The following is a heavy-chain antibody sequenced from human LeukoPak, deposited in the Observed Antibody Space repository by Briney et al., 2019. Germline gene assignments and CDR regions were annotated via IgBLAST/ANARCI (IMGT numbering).Heavy chain of an antibody. V-gene: IGHV4-59*08. CDR2: IYYSGST. CDR3: ARPGITATGNAFDV. J-gene: IGHJ3*01. CDR1: GGSISGYY. D-gene: IGHD6-13*01. Sequence: SETLSLTCTVSGGSISGYYWSWIRQPPGKGLEWIGYIYYSGSTNYNPSLNTRVTISVDTSKNQFSLKLSSVTAADTAVYYCARPGITATGNAFDVWGQGTMVTVSS.